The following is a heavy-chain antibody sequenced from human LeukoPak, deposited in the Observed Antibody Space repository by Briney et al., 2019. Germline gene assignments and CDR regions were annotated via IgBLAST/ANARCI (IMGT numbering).Heavy chain of an antibody. CDR3: ARNGGNSDFDY. V-gene: IGHV4-4*02. J-gene: IGHJ4*02. CDR1: GVSISSSSGNC. D-gene: IGHD4-23*01. Sequence: SETLSLTCAVSGVSISSSSGNCWTWVRQPPGKGLEWIGEIYHSGSTNYNPSLKSRVTMLLDKSKNQFSLKLSSVTAADTAVYYCARNGGNSDFDYWGQGTLVTVSS. CDR2: IYHSGST.